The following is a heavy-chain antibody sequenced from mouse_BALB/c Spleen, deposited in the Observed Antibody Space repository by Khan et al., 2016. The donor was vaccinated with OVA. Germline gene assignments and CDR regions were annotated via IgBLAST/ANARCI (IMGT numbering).Heavy chain of an antibody. D-gene: IGHD2-14*01. J-gene: IGHJ3*01. CDR3: ARKSYMYDFTY. V-gene: IGHV2-2*01. Sequence: VPLKASGPCLVPPSQSLSITCTVSCFSLTTYGVHWVRQSPGKGLEWLGLIWSGGNTDYNAAFISRLSITKDNSKSQVFFKMNSLQADDTDMYYCARKSYMYDFTYWGEGTLVTVSA. CDR1: CFSLTTYG. CDR2: IWSGGNT.